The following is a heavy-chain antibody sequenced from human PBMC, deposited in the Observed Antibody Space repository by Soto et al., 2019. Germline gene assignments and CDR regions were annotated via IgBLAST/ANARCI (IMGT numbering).Heavy chain of an antibody. Sequence: ASVKVSCKASGYTFTSYGISWVRQAPGQGLEWMGWISAYNGNTNYAQKLQGRVTMTTDTSTSTAYMELRSLRSDDTAAYYCARDLDYGDRLDYWGQGTLVTVSS. D-gene: IGHD4-17*01. CDR3: ARDLDYGDRLDY. CDR1: GYTFTSYG. V-gene: IGHV1-18*01. CDR2: ISAYNGNT. J-gene: IGHJ4*02.